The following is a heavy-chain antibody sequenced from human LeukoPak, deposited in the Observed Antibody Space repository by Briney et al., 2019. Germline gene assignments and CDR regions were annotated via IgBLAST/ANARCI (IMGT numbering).Heavy chain of an antibody. V-gene: IGHV4-34*01. CDR1: GGSFSGYY. D-gene: IGHD4-11*01. CDR2: INHGGST. CDR3: ARGGLSSNYFDY. Sequence: KPSETLSLTCAVYGGSFSGYYWTRFRQSPGKGLEWIGEINHGGSTKYHPSLKSRVATSVDTSKKQFYLKLSSVTAADTAVYYCARGGLSSNYFDYWGQGTLVTVSS. J-gene: IGHJ4*02.